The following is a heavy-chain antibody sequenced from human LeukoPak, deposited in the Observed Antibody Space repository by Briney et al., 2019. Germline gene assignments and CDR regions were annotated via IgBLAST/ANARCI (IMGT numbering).Heavy chain of an antibody. Sequence: GASVKVSCKASGYTFTGYYMHWVRQAPGQGLEWMGWINPNSGGTNYAQKFQGRVTMTRDAPISTAYMELSRLRSDDTAVYYCARGYCSSTSCYHWFDPWGQGTLVTVSS. CDR3: ARGYCSSTSCYHWFDP. D-gene: IGHD2-2*01. J-gene: IGHJ5*02. CDR2: INPNSGGT. CDR1: GYTFTGYY. V-gene: IGHV1-2*02.